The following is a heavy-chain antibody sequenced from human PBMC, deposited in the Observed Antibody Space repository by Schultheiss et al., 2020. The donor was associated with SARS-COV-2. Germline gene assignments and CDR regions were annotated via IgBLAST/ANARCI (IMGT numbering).Heavy chain of an antibody. CDR2: IKQDGSEK. D-gene: IGHD4-17*01. V-gene: IGHV3-7*01. CDR3: AKDKYGDYVLDY. J-gene: IGHJ4*02. Sequence: GGSLRLSCAASGFTLSSYWMSWVRQAPGKGLEWVANIKQDGSEKYYVDSVKGRFTISRDNVKNSLYLQMNSLRVEDTAVYYCAKDKYGDYVLDYWGQGTLVTVSS. CDR1: GFTLSSYW.